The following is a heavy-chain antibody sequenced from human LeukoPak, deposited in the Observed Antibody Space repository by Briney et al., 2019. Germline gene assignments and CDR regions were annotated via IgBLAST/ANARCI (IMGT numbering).Heavy chain of an antibody. Sequence: PSETLSLTCTVSGGSISSYYWSWIRQPPGKGLEWIGYIYYSGSTNYNPSLKSRVTISVDTSKNQFSLKLSSVTAADTAVYYCASGSLIAAQDYWGQGTLVTVSS. J-gene: IGHJ4*02. V-gene: IGHV4-59*01. CDR1: GGSISSYY. CDR2: IYYSGST. D-gene: IGHD6-25*01. CDR3: ASGSLIAAQDY.